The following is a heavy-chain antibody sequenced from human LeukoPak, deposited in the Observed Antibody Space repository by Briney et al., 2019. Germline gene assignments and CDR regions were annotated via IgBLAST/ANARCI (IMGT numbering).Heavy chain of an antibody. V-gene: IGHV4-39*07. Sequence: SETLSLTCTVSGGSISSSSYYWGWIRQPPGKGLEWIGEIYHSGSTNYNPSLKSRVTISVDKSKNQFSLKLSSVTAADTAVYYCARDVYYDSSGYYDGWGQGTLVTVSS. CDR2: IYHSGST. J-gene: IGHJ4*02. D-gene: IGHD3-22*01. CDR3: ARDVYYDSSGYYDG. CDR1: GGSISSSSYY.